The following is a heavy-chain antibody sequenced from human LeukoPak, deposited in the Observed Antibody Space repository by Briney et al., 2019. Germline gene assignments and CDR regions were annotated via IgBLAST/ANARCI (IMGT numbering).Heavy chain of an antibody. J-gene: IGHJ4*02. Sequence: GGSLRLTXAASGFTFSTYSMNWVRQAPGKGLEWVSSISSSSSYIYYADSVKGRFTVSRDNAKNSLYLQMNSLRAEDTAIYYCVRDSSWYDYWGQGTLVTVSS. CDR2: ISSSSSYI. D-gene: IGHD6-13*01. CDR3: VRDSSWYDY. CDR1: GFTFSTYS. V-gene: IGHV3-21*01.